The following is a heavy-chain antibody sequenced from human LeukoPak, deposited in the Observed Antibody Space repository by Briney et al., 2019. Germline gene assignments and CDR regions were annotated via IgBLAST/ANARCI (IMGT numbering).Heavy chain of an antibody. J-gene: IGHJ6*02. CDR1: GDSVSSNSVG. CDR2: TYYRSKWFN. Sequence: SQTLSLTCAISGDSVSSNSVGWNWIRQSPSRGLEWLGVTYYRSKWFNDYAVSVKSRITINPDTSKNQFSLQLNSVTPEDTAVYYCGRGFRYGPDVWGQGTTVTVSS. D-gene: IGHD3-10*01. CDR3: GRGFRYGPDV. V-gene: IGHV6-1*01.